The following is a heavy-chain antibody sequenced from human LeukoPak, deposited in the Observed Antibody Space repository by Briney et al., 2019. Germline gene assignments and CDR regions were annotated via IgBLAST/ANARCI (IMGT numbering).Heavy chain of an antibody. CDR3: ARVGTTWTYYYYMDV. J-gene: IGHJ6*03. V-gene: IGHV3-30*02. Sequence: GGSLRLSCAASRFTFSNYGMHWVRQAPGKGLEWVAFIRYDGSNKYYADSVKGRFTISRDNSKNTLFLQMNSLRPEDTALYYCARVGTTWTYYYYMDVWGQGTTLTVSS. CDR1: RFTFSNYG. CDR2: IRYDGSNK. D-gene: IGHD3/OR15-3a*01.